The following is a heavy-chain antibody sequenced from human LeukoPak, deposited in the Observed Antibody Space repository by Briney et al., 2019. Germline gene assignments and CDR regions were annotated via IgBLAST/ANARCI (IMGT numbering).Heavy chain of an antibody. D-gene: IGHD3-3*01. V-gene: IGHV3-30*02. CDR2: IRYDGSDK. Sequence: PGGSLRLSCAASGFTFSSYGMHWVRQAPGKGLEWVAFIRYDGSDKYYADSVKGRFTISRDNSKNTLYLQMSSLRAEDTAVYYCAKKSRDFWSGQDPVDYWGQGTLVTVSS. J-gene: IGHJ4*02. CDR3: AKKSRDFWSGQDPVDY. CDR1: GFTFSSYG.